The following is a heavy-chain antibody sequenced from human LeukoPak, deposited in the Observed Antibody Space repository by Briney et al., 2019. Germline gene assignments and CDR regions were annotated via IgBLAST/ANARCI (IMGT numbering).Heavy chain of an antibody. V-gene: IGHV3-11*04. J-gene: IGHJ4*02. CDR3: ARDRGSTVTIVGY. CDR1: GFRFSDYY. D-gene: IGHD4-17*01. Sequence: PGGSLRLSCVTSGFRFSDYYMMWIRQAPGKGPEWVAHISSGAATTLYADSVKGRFTVSRDNAKNSLYLEMTSLRPEDTAVYYCARDRGSTVTIVGYWGQGTLVTVSS. CDR2: ISSGAATT.